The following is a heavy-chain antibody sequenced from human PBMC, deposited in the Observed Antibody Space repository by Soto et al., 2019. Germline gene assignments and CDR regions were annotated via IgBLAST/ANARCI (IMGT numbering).Heavy chain of an antibody. CDR1: GFTFSSYA. CDR3: ASFEYSSGWYFDY. V-gene: IGHV3-30-3*01. D-gene: IGHD6-19*01. J-gene: IGHJ4*02. Sequence: PGGSLRLSCAASGFTFSSYAMHWVRQAPGKGLEWVAVISYDGSNKYYADSVKGRFTISRDNSKNTLYLQMNSLRAEDTAVYYCASFEYSSGWYFDYWGQGTLVTVSS. CDR2: ISYDGSNK.